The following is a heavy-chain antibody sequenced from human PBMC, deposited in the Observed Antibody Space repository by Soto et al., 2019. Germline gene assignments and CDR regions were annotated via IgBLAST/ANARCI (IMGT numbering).Heavy chain of an antibody. D-gene: IGHD2-15*01. Sequence: PSETLSLTCAISGGSISSYYWSWIRQTPGKGLEWIGYVYFSGSTNYNPSLKSRVLISIDTSRNQFSLKLNSVTAADTAVYYCARDHNFGFILYAMDVWGQGTTVTVSS. V-gene: IGHV4-59*01. J-gene: IGHJ6*02. CDR3: ARDHNFGFILYAMDV. CDR1: GGSISSYY. CDR2: VYFSGST.